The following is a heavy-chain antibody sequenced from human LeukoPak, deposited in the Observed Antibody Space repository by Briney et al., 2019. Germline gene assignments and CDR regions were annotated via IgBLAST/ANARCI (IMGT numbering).Heavy chain of an antibody. CDR2: IIPILGIA. D-gene: IGHD3-22*01. V-gene: IGHV1-69*04. CDR3: ARWSPHDSSLDY. Sequence: SVKVSCKASGGTFSSYAISWVRQAPGQGLEWMGRIIPILGIANYAQKFQGRVTITADKSTSTAYMELSSLRSEDAAVYYCARWSPHDSSLDYWGQGTLVTVSS. J-gene: IGHJ4*02. CDR1: GGTFSSYA.